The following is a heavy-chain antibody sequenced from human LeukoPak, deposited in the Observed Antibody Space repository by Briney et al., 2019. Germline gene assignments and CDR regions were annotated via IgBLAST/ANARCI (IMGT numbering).Heavy chain of an antibody. J-gene: IGHJ4*02. Sequence: SETLSLTCTVSGGSISSGDYYWSWIRQPPGKGLEWIGYIYYSGSTYYNPSLKSRVTISVDTSKNQFSLKLSSVTAADTAVYYCAREVIPYYFDYWGQGTLVTVSS. CDR3: AREVIPYYFDY. V-gene: IGHV4-30-4*01. D-gene: IGHD3-16*02. CDR1: GGSISSGDYY. CDR2: IYYSGST.